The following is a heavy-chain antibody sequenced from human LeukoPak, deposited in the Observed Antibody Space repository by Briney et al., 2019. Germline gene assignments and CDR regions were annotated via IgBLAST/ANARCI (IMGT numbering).Heavy chain of an antibody. Sequence: ASVKVSCKASGYTFTGYYMHWVRQAPGQGLEWMGWINPNSGGTNYAQKFQGRVTMTRDTSISTAYMELSRLRSDDTAVYYCARVLPNSFFGAGKNWFDPWGQGTLVTVSS. J-gene: IGHJ5*02. V-gene: IGHV1-2*02. CDR1: GYTFTGYY. D-gene: IGHD3-3*01. CDR2: INPNSGGT. CDR3: ARVLPNSFFGAGKNWFDP.